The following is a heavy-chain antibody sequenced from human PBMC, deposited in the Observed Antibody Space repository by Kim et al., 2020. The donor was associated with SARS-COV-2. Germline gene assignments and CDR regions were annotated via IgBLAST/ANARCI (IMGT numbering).Heavy chain of an antibody. J-gene: IGHJ4*02. V-gene: IGHV3-15*01. CDR1: GITLTAAW. CDR2: IKVDTEDGAT. CDR3: AVDSPHLGGGEFDF. Sequence: GGSLRLSCAISGITLTAAWVNWVRQAPGKGLEWIGLIKVDTEDGATAYSAPVRGRFTISIDDSRRTVFLQMNSLRTDDTDMYYCAVDSPHLGGGEFDFWGQGTLVTVSS. D-gene: IGHD1-26*01.